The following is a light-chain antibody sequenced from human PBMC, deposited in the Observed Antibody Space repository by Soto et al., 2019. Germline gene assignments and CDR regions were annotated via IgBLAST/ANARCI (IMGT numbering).Light chain of an antibody. Sequence: QPVLTQSPFASASLGASVKLTCTLSSGHSSYAIAWHQQQPEKGPRYLMKLSSDGSHSKGDGIPDRFSGSSSGAERYLTISSLQSEDEADYYCQTWDTGARVVFGGGTKVTVL. CDR3: QTWDTGARVV. V-gene: IGLV4-69*01. CDR1: SGHSSYA. CDR2: LSSDGSH. J-gene: IGLJ2*01.